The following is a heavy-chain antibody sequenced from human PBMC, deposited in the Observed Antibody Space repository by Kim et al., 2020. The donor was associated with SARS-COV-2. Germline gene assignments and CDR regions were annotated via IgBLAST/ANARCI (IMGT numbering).Heavy chain of an antibody. V-gene: IGHV3-9*01. D-gene: IGHD2-21*02. Sequence: ASSLKGRFTISRDNAKNPLYLQMNSLRAKATALYYCAKGVVVVTGDWFDPWGQGTLVTVSS. J-gene: IGHJ5*02. CDR3: AKGVVVVTGDWFDP.